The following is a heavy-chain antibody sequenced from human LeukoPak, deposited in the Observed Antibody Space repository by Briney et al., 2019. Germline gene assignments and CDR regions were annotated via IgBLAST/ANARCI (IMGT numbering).Heavy chain of an antibody. CDR3: ASLHWEGAGPFDY. J-gene: IGHJ4*02. CDR2: ISYDRSNK. Sequence: GGSLRLSCAASGFTFSSYAMHWVRQAPGKGLEWVAVISYDRSNKYYADSVKGRFTISRDNSKNTLYLQMNSLRAEDTAVYYCASLHWEGAGPFDYWGQGTLVTVSS. D-gene: IGHD1-26*01. CDR1: GFTFSSYA. V-gene: IGHV3-30-3*01.